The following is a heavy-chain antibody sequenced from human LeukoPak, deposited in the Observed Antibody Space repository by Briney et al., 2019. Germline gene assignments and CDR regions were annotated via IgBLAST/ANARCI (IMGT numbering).Heavy chain of an antibody. J-gene: IGHJ5*02. Sequence: PSETLSLTCTVSGGSISSNSYYWGWIRQPPGKGLEWIGSIYYGGSTYYNPSLKSRVTMSVDTSKNQYSLKLSSVPAADTAVYYCARHVDPNYFDPWGQGTLVIVSS. CDR1: GGSISSNSYY. CDR2: IYYGGST. CDR3: ARHVDPNYFDP. V-gene: IGHV4-39*01.